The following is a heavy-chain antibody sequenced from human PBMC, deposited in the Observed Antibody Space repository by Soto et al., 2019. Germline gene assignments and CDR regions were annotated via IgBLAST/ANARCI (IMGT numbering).Heavy chain of an antibody. Sequence: EVQLVESGGGLVKPGGSLRLSCAASGFTLSSYSMNWVRQAPGKGLAWVSSISSTSTYIYYTDSVKGRFTISRDNAKNALYLQMNSLRAEDTAVYYCARAPLGITMVWGGSPTDYWGQGTLVTVSS. J-gene: IGHJ4*02. CDR3: ARAPLGITMVWGGSPTDY. CDR2: ISSTSTYI. D-gene: IGHD3-10*01. V-gene: IGHV3-21*01. CDR1: GFTLSSYS.